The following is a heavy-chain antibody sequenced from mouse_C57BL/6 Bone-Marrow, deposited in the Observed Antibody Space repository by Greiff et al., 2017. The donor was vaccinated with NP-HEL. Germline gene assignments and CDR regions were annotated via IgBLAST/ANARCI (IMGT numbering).Heavy chain of an antibody. CDR2: IHPNSGST. D-gene: IGHD3-3*01. CDR1: GYTFTSYW. Sequence: QVQLQQPGAELVKPGASVKLSCKASGYTFTSYWMHWVKQRPGQGLEWIGMIHPNSGSTNYNEKFKSKATLTVDKSSSTAYMQLSSLTSEDSAVYYCAREGLGDVGFAYWGQGTLVTVSA. J-gene: IGHJ3*01. V-gene: IGHV1-64*01. CDR3: AREGLGDVGFAY.